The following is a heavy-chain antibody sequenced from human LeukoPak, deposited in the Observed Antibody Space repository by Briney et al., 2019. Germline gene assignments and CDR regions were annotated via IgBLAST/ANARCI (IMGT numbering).Heavy chain of an antibody. Sequence: KPGESRKIAWKGAGYSLTSYWIGWVRQMPGEGLGWVGIIYPGDSDTRYSPSCQGQVTISADKSISTAYLQWSSLKASDTAMYYCARRATVTTSDAFDIWGQGTMVTVSS. V-gene: IGHV5-51*03. D-gene: IGHD4-17*01. CDR2: IYPGDSDT. J-gene: IGHJ3*02. CDR3: ARRATVTTSDAFDI. CDR1: GYSLTSYW.